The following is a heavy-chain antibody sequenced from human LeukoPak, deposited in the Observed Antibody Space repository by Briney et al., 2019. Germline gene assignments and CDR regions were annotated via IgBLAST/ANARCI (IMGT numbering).Heavy chain of an antibody. CDR1: GGSISSSSYY. Sequence: SETLSLTCTVSGGSISSSSYYWGWIRQPPGKGLEWIGSIYYSGSTYYNPSLKSRVTISVDTSKNQFSLKLSSVTAADTAVYYCASPASGSYPIDYWGQGTLVTVSS. CDR2: IYYSGST. D-gene: IGHD1-26*01. V-gene: IGHV4-39*07. CDR3: ASPASGSYPIDY. J-gene: IGHJ4*02.